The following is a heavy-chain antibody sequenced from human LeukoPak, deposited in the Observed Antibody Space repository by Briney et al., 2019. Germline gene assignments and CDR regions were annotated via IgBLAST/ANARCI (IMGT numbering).Heavy chain of an antibody. CDR1: GFTFSTYA. CDR3: TKNQILDDTGSWYAY. D-gene: IGHD6-13*01. J-gene: IGHJ4*02. CDR2: ISDGGGRT. V-gene: IGHV3-23*01. Sequence: GGSLRLSCGASGFTFSTYAMSWVRQAPGKGLEWVSGISDGGGRTFYAESVKGRFTVSRDNSKNTLYLRMSSLRAEDTAIYYCTKNQILDDTGSWYAYWGQGTLVTVSS.